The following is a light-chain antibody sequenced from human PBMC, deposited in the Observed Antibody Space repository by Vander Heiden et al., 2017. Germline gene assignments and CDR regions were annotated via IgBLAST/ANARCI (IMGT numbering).Light chain of an antibody. CDR1: ALPKKY. Sequence: RITCSGEALPKKYAYWYQQKPGQFPVLLIYKDSERPSGIPERFSGSSSGTIVTLTISGVQAEDEADDDCLSADRSGTGVFGGGTKLTVL. V-gene: IGLV3-16*01. CDR2: KDS. J-gene: IGLJ3*02. CDR3: LSADRSGTGV.